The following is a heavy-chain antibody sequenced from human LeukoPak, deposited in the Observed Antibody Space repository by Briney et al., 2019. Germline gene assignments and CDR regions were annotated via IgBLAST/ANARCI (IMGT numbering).Heavy chain of an antibody. CDR2: ISGSGGST. J-gene: IGHJ3*02. V-gene: IGHV3-23*01. CDR1: GFTFSNYG. D-gene: IGHD2-2*02. CDR3: AKARLYGGAAFDI. Sequence: GGSLRVSCAASGFTFSNYGMSWVRQAPGKGLEWVSAISGSGGSTYYADSVKGRFTISRDNSKNTLYLQMNSLRAEDTAVYYCAKARLYGGAAFDIWGQGTMVTVSS.